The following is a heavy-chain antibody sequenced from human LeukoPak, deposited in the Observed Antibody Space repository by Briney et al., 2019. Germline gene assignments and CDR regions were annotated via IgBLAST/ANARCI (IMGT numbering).Heavy chain of an antibody. CDR2: ISGSSSTT. CDR3: VKWSDDHSNHADY. D-gene: IGHD4-11*01. V-gene: IGHV3-23*01. J-gene: IGHJ4*02. CDR1: GFTFSSYA. Sequence: GGSLRLSCAASGFTFSSYAMSWVRQAPGKGLEWVSAISGSSSTTFYADSVKGRFTISRDNSMDTLFLQMNSLRADDTAVYYCVKWSDDHSNHADYWGQGTLVTVSS.